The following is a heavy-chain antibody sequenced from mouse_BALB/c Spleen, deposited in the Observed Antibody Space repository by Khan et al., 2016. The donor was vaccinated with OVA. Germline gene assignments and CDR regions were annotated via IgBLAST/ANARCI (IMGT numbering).Heavy chain of an antibody. CDR3: AREEAVYYFVY. J-gene: IGHJ2*01. D-gene: IGHD3-3*01. CDR1: GYIFTSYW. Sequence: QVQLQQSGAELVRPGASVKLSCKTSGYIFTSYWIHWVKQRSGQGLEWIARIYPGTDNIYYNDKLKDKATLTADKSSSTAYMQLSSLKSEDSAVYFCAREEAVYYFVYWGQGTTLTVSS. V-gene: IGHV1S132*01. CDR2: IYPGTDNI.